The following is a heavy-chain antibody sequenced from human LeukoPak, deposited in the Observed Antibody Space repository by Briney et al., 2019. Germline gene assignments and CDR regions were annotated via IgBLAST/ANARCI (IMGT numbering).Heavy chain of an antibody. CDR1: GGSISSSSYY. D-gene: IGHD3-10*01. J-gene: IGHJ3*02. Sequence: SETLSLTCTVSGGSISSSSYYWGWIRQPPGKGLEWIGSIYYSGSTYYNPSLKSRVTISVDTSKNQFSLKLSSVTAADTAVYYCARGEKSGAFDIWGQGTMVTVSS. CDR3: ARGEKSGAFDI. V-gene: IGHV4-39*07. CDR2: IYYSGST.